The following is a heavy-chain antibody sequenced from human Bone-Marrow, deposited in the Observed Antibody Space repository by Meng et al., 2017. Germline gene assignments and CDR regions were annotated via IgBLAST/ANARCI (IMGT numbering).Heavy chain of an antibody. CDR3: ARLQWLVPLYYYYGMDV. CDR2: ISSSGSTI. D-gene: IGHD6-19*01. J-gene: IGHJ6*02. Sequence: GESLKISCAASGFTFSSYEMNWVRQAPGKGLEGVSYISSSGSTIYYADSVKGRFTISRDKAKNSLYLQMNSLRAEDTAVYYCARLQWLVPLYYYYGMDVWGQGTTVTVSS. CDR1: GFTFSSYE. V-gene: IGHV3-48*03.